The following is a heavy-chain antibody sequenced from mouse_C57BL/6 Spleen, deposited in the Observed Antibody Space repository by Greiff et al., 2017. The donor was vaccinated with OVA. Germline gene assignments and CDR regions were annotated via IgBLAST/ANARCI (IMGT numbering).Heavy chain of an antibody. CDR2: ISDGGSYT. V-gene: IGHV5-4*03. D-gene: IGHD1-1*01. CDR3: ARRDGRGFDY. Sequence: DVKLVESGGGLVKPGGSLKLSCAASGFTFSSYAMSWVRQTPEQRLEWVATISDGGSYTYYPDNVKGRFTISRDNAKNTLYLQKSHLKSEDTAMYYCARRDGRGFDYWGQGTTLTVSS. J-gene: IGHJ2*01. CDR1: GFTFSSYA.